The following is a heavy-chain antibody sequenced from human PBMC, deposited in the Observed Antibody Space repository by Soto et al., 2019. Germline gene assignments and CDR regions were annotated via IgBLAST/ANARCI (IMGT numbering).Heavy chain of an antibody. CDR1: GYTFTSYA. Sequence: GVSVKVSCKASGYTFTSYAMHWVRQAPGQRLEWMGWINAGNGNTKYSQKFQGRVTITRDTSASTAYMELSSLRSEDTAVYYCARDSIAARSSPWDYWGQGTLVTVSS. CDR3: ARDSIAARSSPWDY. J-gene: IGHJ4*02. D-gene: IGHD6-6*01. CDR2: INAGNGNT. V-gene: IGHV1-3*01.